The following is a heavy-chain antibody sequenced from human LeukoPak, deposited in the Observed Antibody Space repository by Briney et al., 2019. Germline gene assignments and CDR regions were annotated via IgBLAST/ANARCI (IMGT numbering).Heavy chain of an antibody. CDR2: IYTSGST. CDR3: ARGADDSNGYYYDYYYYYMDV. Sequence: PSETLSLTCTVSGGSISSYYWSWIRQPPGKGLEWIGYIYTSGSTNYNPSLKSRVTISVDTSKNQFSLKLSSVTAADTAVYYCARGADDSNGYYYDYYYYYMDVWGKGTTVTVSS. CDR1: GGSISSYY. V-gene: IGHV4-4*09. J-gene: IGHJ6*03. D-gene: IGHD3-22*01.